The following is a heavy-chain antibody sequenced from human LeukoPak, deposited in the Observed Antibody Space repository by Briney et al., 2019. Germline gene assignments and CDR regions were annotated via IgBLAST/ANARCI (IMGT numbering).Heavy chain of an antibody. CDR3: ARPGTSGIYRRPFDI. CDR1: GGSMSSYY. D-gene: IGHD1-26*01. CDR2: IYDSGST. J-gene: IGHJ3*02. V-gene: IGHV4-59*08. Sequence: NPSETLSLTCTVSGGSMSSYYWSWIRQPPGKGLEWIGYIYDSGSTNYNPSLKSRVTISVDTSNNQFSLKLNSVTAADTAVYYCARPGTSGIYRRPFDIWGQGTMVTVSS.